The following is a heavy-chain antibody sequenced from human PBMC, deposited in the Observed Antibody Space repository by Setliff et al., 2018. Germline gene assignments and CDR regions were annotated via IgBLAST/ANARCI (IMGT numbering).Heavy chain of an antibody. CDR3: ARHLLVQGTYHFDY. D-gene: IGHD3-10*01. CDR2: ISHSGST. V-gene: IGHV4-38-2*01. J-gene: IGHJ4*02. CDR1: GYSINSDCF. Sequence: KPSETLSLTCAVSGYSINSDCFWGWIRQPPGKGLEWIGTISHSGSTSYNSSLKSRVTMSVDTSKNQLSLKLSSVTAADTAAYYCARHLLVQGTYHFDYWGQGSPVTVSS.